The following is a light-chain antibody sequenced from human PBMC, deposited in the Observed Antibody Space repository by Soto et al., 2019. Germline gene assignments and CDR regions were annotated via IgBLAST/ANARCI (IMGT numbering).Light chain of an antibody. Sequence: EIVINKSPSTLSVSPGERATLSFWASQSVGSHLAWYQQRPGQAPRLLIYGASYRATGVPARFSGSGSGTDFTLTISSLEPEDFAVYYCLQFNNWPYTFGQGTKVHI. CDR2: GAS. V-gene: IGKV3-15*01. CDR3: LQFNNWPYT. J-gene: IGKJ2*01. CDR1: QSVGSH.